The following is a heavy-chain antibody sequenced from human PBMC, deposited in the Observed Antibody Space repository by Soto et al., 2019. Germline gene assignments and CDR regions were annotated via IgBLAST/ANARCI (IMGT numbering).Heavy chain of an antibody. CDR2: ISSDGSNK. CDR1: GFTFSSYA. J-gene: IGHJ4*02. D-gene: IGHD2-15*01. V-gene: IGHV3-30-3*01. CDR3: ARFKGCSGGSCYSYFDY. Sequence: QVQLVESGGGVVQPGRSLRLSCAASGFTFSSYAMHWVRQAPGKGLEWVAVISSDGSNKYYADPVKGRFTISRDNSKNTLYVQMNSLRAEDTAVYYCARFKGCSGGSCYSYFDYGAQGTRATVSS.